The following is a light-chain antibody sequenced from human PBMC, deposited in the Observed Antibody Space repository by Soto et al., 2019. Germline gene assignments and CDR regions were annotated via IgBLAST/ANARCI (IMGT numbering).Light chain of an antibody. CDR3: QQYDNLIT. Sequence: IRRTQSPSSLCASTGGRLTIPFRASQGISSYLAWYQQKPGKAPKLLIYDASNLETGVPSRFSGSGSGTDFTFTISSLQPEDIATYYCQQYDNLITFGQGTRLEI. J-gene: IGKJ5*01. CDR2: DAS. V-gene: IGKV1-33*01. CDR1: QGISSY.